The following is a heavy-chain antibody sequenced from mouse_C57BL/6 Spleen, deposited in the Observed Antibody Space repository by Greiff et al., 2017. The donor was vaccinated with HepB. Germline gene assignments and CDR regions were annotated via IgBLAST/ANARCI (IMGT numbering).Heavy chain of an antibody. CDR3: ARPRSNYDYAMDY. D-gene: IGHD2-5*01. J-gene: IGHJ4*01. Sequence: EVMLVESGGGLVKPGGSLKLFCAASGFTFSDYGMHWVRQALEKGLEWVAYISSGSSTIYYADTVKGRFTISRDKAKNTLFLQMTSLRSEDTAMYYCARPRSNYDYAMDYWGQGTSVTVSS. CDR2: ISSGSSTI. V-gene: IGHV5-17*01. CDR1: GFTFSDYG.